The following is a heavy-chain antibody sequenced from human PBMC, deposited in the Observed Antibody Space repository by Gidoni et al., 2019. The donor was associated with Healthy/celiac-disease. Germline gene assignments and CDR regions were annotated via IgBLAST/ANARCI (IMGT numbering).Heavy chain of an antibody. CDR1: GFTFSSYA. D-gene: IGHD6-13*01. Sequence: QVQLVESGGGVGQPGRSLRPSCAASGFTFSSYAMHWVRQAPGKGLEWVAVISYDGSNKYYADSVKGRFTISRDNSKNTLYLQMNSLRAEDTAVYYCARDIGKQQLITVFDYWGQGTLVTVSS. CDR2: ISYDGSNK. V-gene: IGHV3-30-3*01. J-gene: IGHJ4*02. CDR3: ARDIGKQQLITVFDY.